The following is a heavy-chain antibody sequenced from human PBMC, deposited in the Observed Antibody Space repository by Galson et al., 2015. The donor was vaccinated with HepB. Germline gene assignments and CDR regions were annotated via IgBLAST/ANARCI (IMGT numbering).Heavy chain of an antibody. D-gene: IGHD2-21*01. CDR2: ISYDGSNK. CDR1: GFTFSSYG. V-gene: IGHV3-30*18. J-gene: IGHJ4*02. CDR3: AKASVFAEGLFDY. Sequence: SLRLSCAASGFTFSSYGMHWVRQAPGKGLEWVAVISYDGSNKYYADSVKGRFTISRDNSKNTLYLQMNSLRAEDTAVYYCAKASVFAEGLFDYWGQGTLVTVSS.